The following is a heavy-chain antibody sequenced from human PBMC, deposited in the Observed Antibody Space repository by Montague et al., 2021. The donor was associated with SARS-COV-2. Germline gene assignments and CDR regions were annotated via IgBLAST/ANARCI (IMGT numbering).Heavy chain of an antibody. CDR1: GVSFSSHW. Sequence: SLRLSCEAYGVSFSSHWMSLVRKAPGKPLEWVANISPDGSAKFYVGSVKGRFTISRDNAKTSLYLQMNSPRVEDTAVYYCARSVDVWGQGTLVTVSS. CDR3: ARSVDV. CDR2: ISPDGSAK. V-gene: IGHV3-7*01. J-gene: IGHJ4*02.